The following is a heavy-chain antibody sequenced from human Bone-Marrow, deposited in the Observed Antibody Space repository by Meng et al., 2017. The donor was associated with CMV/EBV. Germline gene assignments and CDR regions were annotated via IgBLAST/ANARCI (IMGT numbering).Heavy chain of an antibody. D-gene: IGHD3-22*01. Sequence: GGSLRLSCAASGFTFSSYWMHWVRQAPGKGLVWVSRINSDGSSTSYADSVKGRFTISRDNAKNTLYLQMNSLRAEDTAVYYCARDRNYYDSSGYYATLGFDDWGQGTRVTGSS. V-gene: IGHV3-74*01. CDR1: GFTFSSYW. CDR3: ARDRNYYDSSGYYATLGFDD. J-gene: IGHJ4*02. CDR2: INSDGSST.